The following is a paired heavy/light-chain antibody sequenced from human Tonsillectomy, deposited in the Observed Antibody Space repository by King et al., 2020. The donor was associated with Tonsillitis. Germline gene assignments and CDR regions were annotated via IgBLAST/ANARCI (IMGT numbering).Heavy chain of an antibody. Sequence: EVQLVESGGGLVQPGGSLRLSCAASGFTFSRYSMNWVRQAPGKGLEWVSYISSSSSTIYYADSVKGRFTISRDNAKNSLYLQMNSLRAEDTAVYYCARAGTEDITMILVVNDYWGQGTLVTVSS. CDR1: GFTFSRYS. D-gene: IGHD3-22*01. CDR3: ARAGTEDITMILVVNDY. J-gene: IGHJ4*02. CDR2: ISSSSSTI. V-gene: IGHV3-48*01.
Light chain of an antibody. CDR3: QAWDSSFV. CDR2: QDS. Sequence: SYELTQPPSVSVSPGQTASITCSGDKLGDKYSCWYQQKPGQSPVLVIYQDSKRPSGIPERFSGSNSGNTATLTISGTQAMDEADYYCQAWDSSFVFGGGTKLTVL. J-gene: IGLJ2*01. CDR1: KLGDKY. V-gene: IGLV3-1*01.